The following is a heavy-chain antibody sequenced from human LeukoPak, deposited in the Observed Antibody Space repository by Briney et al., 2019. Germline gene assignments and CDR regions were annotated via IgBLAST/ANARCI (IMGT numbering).Heavy chain of an antibody. V-gene: IGHV4-4*07. CDR1: GGSTSSYY. D-gene: IGHD3-10*01. CDR2: IYTSGST. Sequence: KTSETLSLTCTVSGGSTSSYYWSWIRQPAGKGLEWIGRIYTSGSTNYNPSLKSRVTMSVDTSKNQFSLKLSSVTAADTAVYYCARHIITMVRGVIIYYYYGMDVWGQGTTVTVSS. J-gene: IGHJ6*02. CDR3: ARHIITMVRGVIIYYYYGMDV.